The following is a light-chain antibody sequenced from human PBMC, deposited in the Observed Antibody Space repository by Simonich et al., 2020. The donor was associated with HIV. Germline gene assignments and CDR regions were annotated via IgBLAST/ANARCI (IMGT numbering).Light chain of an antibody. Sequence: EIVMTQSPATLSVSPGERATLSCRASQSVRSNFAWYQQKPGQAPRILIYGASTRATGIPARFSGRGSWTEFTLTISSMQSEDFAVYYCHQYNNWPPWTFGQGTKVEIK. CDR3: HQYNNWPPWT. V-gene: IGKV3-15*01. CDR1: QSVRSN. J-gene: IGKJ1*01. CDR2: GAS.